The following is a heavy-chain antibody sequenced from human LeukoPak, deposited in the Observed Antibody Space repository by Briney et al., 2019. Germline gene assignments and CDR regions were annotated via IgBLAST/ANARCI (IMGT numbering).Heavy chain of an antibody. D-gene: IGHD1-26*01. CDR2: IRSKAYGGTT. J-gene: IGHJ4*02. CDR3: TARRGGSRLDY. CDR1: GFTFGDYA. V-gene: IGHV3-49*04. Sequence: GSLRLSCTASGFTFGDYAMSWVRQAPGKGLEWVGFIRSKAYGGTTEYAASVKGRFTISREDSNSVAYVQMNSLKTEDTAVYYCTARRGGSRLDYWGQGTLVTVSS.